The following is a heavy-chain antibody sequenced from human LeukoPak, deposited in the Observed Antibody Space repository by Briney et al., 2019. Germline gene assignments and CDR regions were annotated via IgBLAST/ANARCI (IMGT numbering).Heavy chain of an antibody. CDR1: GFAFSSYW. V-gene: IGHV3-7*01. CDR3: GRFGYVSAVDP. D-gene: IGHD2-15*01. Sequence: GSLRLSCGASGFAFSSYWMTWLRQAPGKGLEFVANIEPAGSATYYADSVKGRFTISRDNTKNLLYLQMNSLTAEDPAVYHCGRFGYVSAVDPWGQGALVTVSS. J-gene: IGHJ5*02. CDR2: IEPAGSAT.